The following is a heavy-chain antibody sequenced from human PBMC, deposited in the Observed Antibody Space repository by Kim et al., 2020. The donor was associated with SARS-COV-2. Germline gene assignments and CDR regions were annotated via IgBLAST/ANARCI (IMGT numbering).Heavy chain of an antibody. J-gene: IGHJ4*02. V-gene: IGHV1-46*01. Sequence: ASVKVSCTASGYSFTSSYMHLVRQSPGQGLEWMGKINPSGDTTSYAQKFQGRVTMTRDTSTSTVYMELSSLTSEDTAMYYCTREHRNSGYFDYWGQGTLVTVSS. CDR2: INPSGDTT. D-gene: IGHD6-19*01. CDR3: TREHRNSGYFDY. CDR1: GYSFTSSY.